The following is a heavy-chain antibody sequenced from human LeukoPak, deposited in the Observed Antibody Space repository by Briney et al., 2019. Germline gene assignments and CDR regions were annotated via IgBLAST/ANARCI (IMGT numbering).Heavy chain of an antibody. J-gene: IGHJ4*02. CDR3: AIQAVPGASY. Sequence: ASVKVSCKASGYTFTDYYIHWVRQAPGQGLEWMGWISPYHGKTNYSPKFQGRINMTTDTSTNTASMDLNRLTSDDTGVYYCAIQAVPGASYWGQGTLVIVSS. V-gene: IGHV1-18*04. CDR1: GYTFTDYY. CDR2: ISPYHGKT. D-gene: IGHD6-19*01.